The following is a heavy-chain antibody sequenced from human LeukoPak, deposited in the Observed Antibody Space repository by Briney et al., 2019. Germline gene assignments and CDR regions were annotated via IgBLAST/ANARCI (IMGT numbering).Heavy chain of an antibody. J-gene: IGHJ6*02. CDR2: ISWNSGSI. CDR1: GFTFDDYA. V-gene: IGHV3-9*01. Sequence: GGSLRLSCAASGFTFDDYAMHWVRPAPGKGLEWVSGISWNSGSIGYADSVKGRFTISRDNAKNSLYLQMNSLRAGDTALYYCAKDRQWELLNGMDVWGQGTTVTVSS. D-gene: IGHD1-26*01. CDR3: AKDRQWELLNGMDV.